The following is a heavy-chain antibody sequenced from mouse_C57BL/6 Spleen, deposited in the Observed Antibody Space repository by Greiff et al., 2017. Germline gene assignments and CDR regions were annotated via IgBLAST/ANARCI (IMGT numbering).Heavy chain of an antibody. CDR3: AKTAQATGGFAY. CDR1: GYTFTSYW. J-gene: IGHJ3*01. V-gene: IGHV1-50*01. Sequence: LQESGAELVKPGASVKLSCKASGYTFTSYWMQWVKQRPGQGLEWIGEIDPSDSYTNYNQKFKGKATLTVDTSSSTAYMQLSSLTSEDSAVYYCAKTAQATGGFAYWGQGTLVTVSA. D-gene: IGHD3-2*02. CDR2: IDPSDSYT.